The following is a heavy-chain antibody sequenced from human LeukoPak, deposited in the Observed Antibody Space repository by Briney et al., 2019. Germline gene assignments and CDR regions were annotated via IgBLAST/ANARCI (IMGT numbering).Heavy chain of an antibody. D-gene: IGHD3-22*01. CDR2: ISGSGGST. V-gene: IGHV3-23*01. CDR3: ANVHESTGYYYVD. Sequence: GGSLRLSCAVSGFTYSSYSMSCVRQAPGKGLEWVSAISGSGGSTYYADSVKGRFTISRDNYKNTLYLQMNSLRAEDTAVYYCANVHESTGYYYVDWGQGTLVTVSS. CDR1: GFTYSSYS. J-gene: IGHJ4*02.